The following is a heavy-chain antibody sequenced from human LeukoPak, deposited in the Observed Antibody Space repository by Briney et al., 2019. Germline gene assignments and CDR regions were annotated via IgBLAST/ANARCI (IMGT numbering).Heavy chain of an antibody. CDR1: GIPFSDFH. CDR2: VSNSDSKA. CDR3: APGTAADY. J-gene: IGHJ4*02. V-gene: IGHV3-11*01. D-gene: IGHD6-13*01. Sequence: GGSLRLSCVVSGIPFSDFHMNWVRQAPGKGLEWITNVSNSDSKADSAESVKGRSTITGDNAKTALYLEMSDMRVEDTADYYCAPGTAADYWGQGTVVIVSS.